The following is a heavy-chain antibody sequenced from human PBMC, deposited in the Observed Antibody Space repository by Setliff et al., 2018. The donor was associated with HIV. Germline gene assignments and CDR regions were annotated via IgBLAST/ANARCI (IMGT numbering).Heavy chain of an antibody. J-gene: IGHJ4*02. D-gene: IGHD1-1*01. CDR2: INPDGNER. V-gene: IGHV3-7*03. CDR1: GLDIGDYW. CDR3: ARVRTSTGAQY. Sequence: GSLRLSCVASGLDIGDYWMTWVRQAPGKGLEWVANINPDGNERYYMESVQGRFTISRDNIQDSLLLQMNSLTADDAAVYYCARVRTSTGAQYWGQGTLFTVSS.